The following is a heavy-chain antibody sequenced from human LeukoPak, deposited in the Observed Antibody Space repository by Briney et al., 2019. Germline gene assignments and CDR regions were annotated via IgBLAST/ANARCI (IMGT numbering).Heavy chain of an antibody. CDR3: ARSLVPAAMKGFDY. CDR1: GGTFISYA. Sequence: SVKVSCKASGGTFISYAISWVRQAPGQGLEWMGGIIPIFGTANYAQKFQGRVTITADESTSTAYMELSSLRSEDTAVYYCARSLVPAAMKGFDYWGQGTLVTVSS. V-gene: IGHV1-69*13. D-gene: IGHD2-2*01. CDR2: IIPIFGTA. J-gene: IGHJ4*02.